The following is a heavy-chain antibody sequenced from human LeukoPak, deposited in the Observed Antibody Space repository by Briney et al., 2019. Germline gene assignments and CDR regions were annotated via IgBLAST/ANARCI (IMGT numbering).Heavy chain of an antibody. CDR2: TSSSGSFI. J-gene: IGHJ6*03. Sequence: PGGSLRLSCTASGFTFSSYEVNWVRQAPGKGLEWVSDTSSSGSFIYYADSVKGRFIISRDNAKNSLYLQLNSLRAEDTAVYYCARTLYNTGSYYMDVWGKGTTVTVSS. V-gene: IGHV3-48*03. CDR1: GFTFSSYE. D-gene: IGHD5-24*01. CDR3: ARTLYNTGSYYMDV.